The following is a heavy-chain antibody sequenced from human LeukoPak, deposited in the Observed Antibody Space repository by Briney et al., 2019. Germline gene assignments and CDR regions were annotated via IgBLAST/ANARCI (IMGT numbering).Heavy chain of an antibody. CDR2: INSDGSST. J-gene: IGHJ5*02. Sequence: GGSLRLSCAASGFTFSSYWTHWVRHVPGKGLVWVSQINSDGSSTHYADSVKGRFTISRDNAKNTLYLQANSLRAEDTAVYYCARDLGNTNWFDPWGQGTLVTVSS. CDR3: ARDLGNTNWFDP. CDR1: GFTFSSYW. V-gene: IGHV3-74*01. D-gene: IGHD2/OR15-2a*01.